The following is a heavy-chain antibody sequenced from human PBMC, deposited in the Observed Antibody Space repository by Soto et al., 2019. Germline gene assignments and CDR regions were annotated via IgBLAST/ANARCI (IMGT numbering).Heavy chain of an antibody. CDR2: IKQDGSDK. V-gene: IGHV3-7*05. Sequence: EVQLVESGGGLVQPGGSLRLSCAASGFTFRCYWMSWVRQAPGKGLEWVASIKQDGSDKYYVESVKGRFTISRDNAEKSVDLLMNTLRAEDTAVYYCARDKNVYDFFGADDAFDIWGQGTMVTVSS. J-gene: IGHJ3*02. CDR1: GFTFRCYW. CDR3: ARDKNVYDFFGADDAFDI. D-gene: IGHD3-3*01.